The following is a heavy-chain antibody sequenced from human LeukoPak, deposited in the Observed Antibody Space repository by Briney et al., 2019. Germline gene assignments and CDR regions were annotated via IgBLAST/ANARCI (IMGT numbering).Heavy chain of an antibody. V-gene: IGHV1-3*01. CDR2: INAGNGNT. D-gene: IGHD6-25*01. CDR3: ARDRIAALYYFDY. Sequence: GASVNVSFKASGYTFTSYAMHWVRQAPGQRLEWMGWINAGNGNTKYSQKFQGRVTITRDTSASTAYMELSSLRSEDTAVYYCARDRIAALYYFDYWGQGTLVTVSS. CDR1: GYTFTSYA. J-gene: IGHJ4*02.